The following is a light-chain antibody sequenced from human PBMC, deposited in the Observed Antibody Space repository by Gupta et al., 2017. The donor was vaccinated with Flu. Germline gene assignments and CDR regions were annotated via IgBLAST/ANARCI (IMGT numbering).Light chain of an antibody. V-gene: IGLV2-14*01. CDR1: SSDVGNSDY. J-gene: IGLJ1*01. CDR2: DVS. Sequence: QSALTQPASASGSPGHSITIPCTGTSSDVGNSDYVSWYQQDPGKAPKLLIYDVSKRPSGVSSRFSGSKSGNTASLTISGLQAEDETEYYCSSYTSTTTFYVFGTGTKVTVL. CDR3: SSYTSTTTFYV.